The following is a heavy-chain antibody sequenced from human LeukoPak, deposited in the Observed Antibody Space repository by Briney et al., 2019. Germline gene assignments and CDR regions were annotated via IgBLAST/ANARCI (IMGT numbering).Heavy chain of an antibody. J-gene: IGHJ5*02. D-gene: IGHD3-16*02. V-gene: IGHV3-53*01. CDR1: GFTVSSNN. CDR2: IYSGGST. Sequence: GGSLRLSCAASGFTVSSNNMSWVRHAPGKGLEWVSVIYSGGSTYYADSVKGRLTISRDNSKNTLYLQMNGLRAEDTAVYYCAIDLFVGGSYRPTWGQGTLVTVSS. CDR3: AIDLFVGGSYRPT.